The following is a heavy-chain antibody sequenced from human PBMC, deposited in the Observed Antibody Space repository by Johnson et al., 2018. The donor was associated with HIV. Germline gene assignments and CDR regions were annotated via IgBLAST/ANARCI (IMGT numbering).Heavy chain of an antibody. D-gene: IGHD2-15*01. V-gene: IGHV3-11*04. J-gene: IGHJ3*02. CDR1: GFTFSDYY. CDR2: IYSRGSII. Sequence: QVHLVESGGGLAKPGGSLRLSCVASGFTFSDYYMTWIRQAPGKGLEWVSYIYSRGSIIYSADSVQGRFTISRDNAKNSLYLQMNSLRAEDAAVYYCARSRDCSGGSCPDGFDIWGQGTKVIVSS. CDR3: ARSRDCSGGSCPDGFDI.